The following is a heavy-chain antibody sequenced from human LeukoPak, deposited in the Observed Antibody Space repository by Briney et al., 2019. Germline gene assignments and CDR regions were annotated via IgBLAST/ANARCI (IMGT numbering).Heavy chain of an antibody. Sequence: LRLSCAASGFAFSSYNMNWVRQAPGKGLEWIGYIYHSGSTYYNPSLKSRVTISVDRSKNQFSLKLSSVTAADTAVYYCARDRFSSGWYDAFDIWGQGTMVTVSS. D-gene: IGHD6-19*01. J-gene: IGHJ3*02. V-gene: IGHV4-30-2*01. CDR3: ARDRFSSGWYDAFDI. CDR1: GFAFSSYN. CDR2: IYHSGST.